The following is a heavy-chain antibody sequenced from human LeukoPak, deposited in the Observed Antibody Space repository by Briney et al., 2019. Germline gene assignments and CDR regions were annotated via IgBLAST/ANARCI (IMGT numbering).Heavy chain of an antibody. Sequence: GESLKISCKGSGYSFTSYWIGWVRQMPGKGLEWMGIIYPGDSDTRYSPSFQGQVTISADKSISTAYLQWSSLKASDTAMYYCARQIEGAGTDDAFDIWGQGTMVTVSS. V-gene: IGHV5-51*01. D-gene: IGHD1-26*01. CDR3: ARQIEGAGTDDAFDI. CDR1: GYSFTSYW. CDR2: IYPGDSDT. J-gene: IGHJ3*02.